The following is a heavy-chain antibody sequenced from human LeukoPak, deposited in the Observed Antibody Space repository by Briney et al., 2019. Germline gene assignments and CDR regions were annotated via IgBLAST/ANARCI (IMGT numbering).Heavy chain of an antibody. CDR1: GHTFTGYY. CDR2: INPNSGGT. V-gene: IGHV1-2*02. Sequence: ASVKVSCKASGHTFTGYYMHWVRQAPGQGLEWMGWINPNSGGTNYAEKFQGRVTMTRDTSISTVYMELSRLRSDDTAVFYCARDQSRLRFLEWLFDYWGQGTLVTVSS. J-gene: IGHJ4*02. CDR3: ARDQSRLRFLEWLFDY. D-gene: IGHD3-3*01.